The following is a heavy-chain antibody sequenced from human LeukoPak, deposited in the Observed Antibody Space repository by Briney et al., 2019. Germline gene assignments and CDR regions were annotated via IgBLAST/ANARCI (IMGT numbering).Heavy chain of an antibody. D-gene: IGHD5-24*01. J-gene: IGHJ4*02. CDR3: ARESSGWLQLFDY. CDR2: IYSGGST. V-gene: IGHV3-66*01. Sequence: PGGSLSLSCAASGFTFSSYAMTWVRQAPGKGLEWVSVIYSGGSTYYADSVKGRFTISRDNSKNTVYLQMNSLRAEDTAVYYCARESSGWLQLFDYWGQGTLVTVSS. CDR1: GFTFSSYA.